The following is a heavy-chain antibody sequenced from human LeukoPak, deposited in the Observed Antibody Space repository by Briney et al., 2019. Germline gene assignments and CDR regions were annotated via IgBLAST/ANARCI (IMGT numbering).Heavy chain of an antibody. Sequence: SETLSLTCTVSGGSISSSSYYWGWIRQPPGTGLEWIGSIYYSGSTYYNPSLKSRVTISVDTSKNQFSLKLSSVTAADTAVYYCARDWGSGSPNWFDPWGQGTLVTVSS. D-gene: IGHD1-26*01. CDR2: IYYSGST. CDR3: ARDWGSGSPNWFDP. V-gene: IGHV4-39*07. CDR1: GGSISSSSYY. J-gene: IGHJ5*02.